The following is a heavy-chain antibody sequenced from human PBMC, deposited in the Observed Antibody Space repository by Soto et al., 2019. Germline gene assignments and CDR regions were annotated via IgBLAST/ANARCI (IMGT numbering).Heavy chain of an antibody. V-gene: IGHV4-59*01. CDR1: GGSISSYY. CDR2: IYYSGST. CDR3: ARDVDTAMGNWFDP. D-gene: IGHD5-18*01. J-gene: IGHJ5*02. Sequence: SETLSLTCTVSGGSISSYYWSWIRQPPGKGLEWIGYIYYSGSTNYNPSLKSRVTISVDTSKNQFSLKLSSVTAADTAVYYCARDVDTAMGNWFDPWGQGTLVTVS.